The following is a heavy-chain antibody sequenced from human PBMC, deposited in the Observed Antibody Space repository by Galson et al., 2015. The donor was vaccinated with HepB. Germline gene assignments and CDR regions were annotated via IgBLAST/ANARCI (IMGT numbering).Heavy chain of an antibody. CDR2: ISYDGSNK. Sequence: SRRLSGAASGFTFSSYGMHWVRQAPGKGLEWVAVISYDGSNKYYADSVKGRFTISRDNSKNTLYLQMNSLRAEDTAVYYCAKARDYRVYMDVWQRDHGHRLL. CDR3: AKARDYRVYMDV. D-gene: IGHD4-11*01. J-gene: IGHJ6*03. CDR1: GFTFSSYG. V-gene: IGHV3-30*18.